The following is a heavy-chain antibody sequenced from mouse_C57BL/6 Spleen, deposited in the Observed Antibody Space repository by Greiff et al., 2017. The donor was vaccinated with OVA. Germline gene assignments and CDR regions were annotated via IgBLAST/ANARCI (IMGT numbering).Heavy chain of an antibody. Sequence: QVQLQQPGAELVKPGASVKMSCKASGYTFTSYWITWVKQRPGQGLEWIGDIYPGSGSTNYNEKFKSKATLTGDTASITAYMQLSSLTSEDSAVYYCAREAAGDVYYGGFAYWGQGTLVTVSA. V-gene: IGHV1-55*01. CDR2: IYPGSGST. CDR3: AREAAGDVYYGGFAY. J-gene: IGHJ3*01. CDR1: GYTFTSYW. D-gene: IGHD2-3*01.